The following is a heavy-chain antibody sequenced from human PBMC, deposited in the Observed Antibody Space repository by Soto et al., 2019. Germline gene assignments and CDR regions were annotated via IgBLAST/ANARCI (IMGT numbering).Heavy chain of an antibody. J-gene: IGHJ6*02. CDR2: IIPIFGTA. CDR1: GGTFSSYA. V-gene: IGHV1-69*13. CDR3: ARAYSSSYYYYYGMDV. D-gene: IGHD6-6*01. Sequence: GASVKVSCKASGGTFSSYAISWVRQAPGQGLEWMGGIIPIFGTANYAQKFQGRVTITADESTSTAYMELSSLRSEDTAVYYCARAYSSSYYYYYGMDVWGQGTTVTVSS.